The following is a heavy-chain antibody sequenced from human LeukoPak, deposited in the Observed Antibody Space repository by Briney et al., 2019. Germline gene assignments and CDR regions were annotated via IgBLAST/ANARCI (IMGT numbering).Heavy chain of an antibody. V-gene: IGHV3-49*04. CDR1: GFTFCDYT. CDR2: IRSKAYGATT. CDR3: TRDGATLDY. Sequence: TGGSLRLSCTASGFTFCDYTMSWVRQGPGKGLEWVGFIRSKAYGATTEYAASVKGRFTISRDDSKSIAYLQMNSLKTEDTAMYYCTRDGATLDYWGQGTLVTVSS. J-gene: IGHJ4*02. D-gene: IGHD1-26*01.